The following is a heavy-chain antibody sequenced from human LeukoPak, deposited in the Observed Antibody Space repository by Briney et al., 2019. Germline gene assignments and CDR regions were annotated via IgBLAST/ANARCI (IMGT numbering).Heavy chain of an antibody. CDR1: GFTFRDFW. D-gene: IGHD2-2*01. V-gene: IGHV3-7*01. J-gene: IGHJ6*03. Sequence: GGSLRLSCEVSGFTFRDFWMNWVRQAPGKGLEWVANINQDGSEKYYVDSVKGRFTISRDNAKNSPYLQMNSLRAEDTAVYYCARDPRCSSISCYDSYYYYMDVWGKGTTVTVSS. CDR3: ARDPRCSSISCYDSYYYYMDV. CDR2: INQDGSEK.